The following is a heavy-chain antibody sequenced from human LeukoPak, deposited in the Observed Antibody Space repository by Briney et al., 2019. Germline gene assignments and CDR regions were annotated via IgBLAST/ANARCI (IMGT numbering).Heavy chain of an antibody. CDR1: GYTFTGYY. J-gene: IGHJ5*02. Sequence: ASVKVSCKASGYTFTGYYLHWVRQAPGQGLEWMGCVNPNSGDTNYAQKLQGRVTMTTDTSTSTAYMELRSLRSDDTAVYYCARGGDYGGWFDPWGQGTLVTVSS. V-gene: IGHV1-2*02. D-gene: IGHD4-17*01. CDR3: ARGGDYGGWFDP. CDR2: VNPNSGDT.